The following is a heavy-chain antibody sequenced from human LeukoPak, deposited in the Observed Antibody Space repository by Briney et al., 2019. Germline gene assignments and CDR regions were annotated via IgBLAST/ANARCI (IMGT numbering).Heavy chain of an antibody. D-gene: IGHD5-12*01. V-gene: IGHV4-34*01. CDR2: INHSGST. CDR3: ARPVKMRRGYSGYASGPGMDV. CDR1: GGSFSGYY. J-gene: IGHJ6*02. Sequence: PSETLSLTCAVYGGSFSGYYWSWIRQPPGKGLEWIGEINHSGSTNYNPSLKSRVTISVDTSKYQFSLKLSSVTAADTAVYYCARPVKMRRGYSGYASGPGMDVWGQGTTVTVSS.